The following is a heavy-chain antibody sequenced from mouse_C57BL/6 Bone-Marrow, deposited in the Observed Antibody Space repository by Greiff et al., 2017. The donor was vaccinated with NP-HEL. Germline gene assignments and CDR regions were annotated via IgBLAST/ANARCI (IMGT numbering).Heavy chain of an antibody. Sequence: EVKLMESGGDLVKPGGSLKLSCAASGFTFSSYGMSWVRPTPDKRLAWVATISSGGSYTYYPDSVKGRFTISRDNAKNTLYLQMSSLKSEDTAMYYCARKEFDYWGQGTTLTVSS. CDR1: GFTFSSYG. V-gene: IGHV5-6*01. CDR2: ISSGGSYT. J-gene: IGHJ2*01. CDR3: ARKEFDY.